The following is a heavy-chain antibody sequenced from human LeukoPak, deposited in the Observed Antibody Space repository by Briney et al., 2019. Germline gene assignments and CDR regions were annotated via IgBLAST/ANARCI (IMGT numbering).Heavy chain of an antibody. D-gene: IGHD2-15*01. CDR1: GLTLRSYW. CDR2: IKEDGSGK. J-gene: IGHJ4*02. CDR3: ARDTGCSGGSCYSFYDY. V-gene: IGHV3-7*01. Sequence: GGSLRLSCAASGLTLRSYWMTWVRQAPGKGLEWVANIKEDGSGKYYVDSVKGRFTISRDNAKNSLYLQMNSLRAEDTAVYYCARDTGCSGGSCYSFYDYWGQGTLVTVSS.